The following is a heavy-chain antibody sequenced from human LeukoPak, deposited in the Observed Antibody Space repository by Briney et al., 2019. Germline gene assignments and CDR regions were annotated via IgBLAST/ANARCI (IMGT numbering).Heavy chain of an antibody. CDR1: GFTFSSYA. D-gene: IGHD3-16*01. Sequence: GSLRLSCAASGFTFSSYAMHWVRQAPGKGLEWVAVISYDGSNKYYADSVEGRFTISRDNSKNTLYLQMNSLRAEDTAAYYCAKTFGEFSVIAFDLWGQGTMVTVSS. CDR2: ISYDGSNK. J-gene: IGHJ3*01. V-gene: IGHV3-30-3*02. CDR3: AKTFGEFSVIAFDL.